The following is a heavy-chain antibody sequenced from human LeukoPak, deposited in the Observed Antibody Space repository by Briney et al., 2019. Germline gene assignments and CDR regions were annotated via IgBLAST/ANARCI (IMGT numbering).Heavy chain of an antibody. J-gene: IGHJ3*02. CDR3: AREAEQYLNAFDI. CDR2: IYSGGST. CDR1: GFTVSSNY. Sequence: GGSLRLSCAASGFTVSSNYMSWVRQAPGKGLEWVSVIYSGGSTYYADSVKGRFTISRGNSKNTLYLQMNSLRAEDTAVYYCAREAEQYLNAFDIWGQGTMVTVSS. D-gene: IGHD2-2*01. V-gene: IGHV3-53*01.